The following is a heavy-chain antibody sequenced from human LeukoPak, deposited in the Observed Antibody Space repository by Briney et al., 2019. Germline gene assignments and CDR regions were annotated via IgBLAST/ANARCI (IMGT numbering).Heavy chain of an antibody. CDR1: GFTFSDYY. J-gene: IGHJ4*02. CDR2: ISSSSSYI. CDR3: ARQYSSSSEVDY. V-gene: IGHV3-11*06. D-gene: IGHD6-6*01. Sequence: GGSLRLSCAASGFTFSDYYMSWIRQAPGKGLEWVSYISSSSSYIYYADSVKGRFTISRDNAKNSLYLQMNSLRAEDTAVYYCARQYSSSSEVDYWGQGTLVTVSS.